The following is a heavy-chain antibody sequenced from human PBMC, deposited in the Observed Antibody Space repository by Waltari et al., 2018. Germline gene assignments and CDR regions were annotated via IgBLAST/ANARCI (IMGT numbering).Heavy chain of an antibody. D-gene: IGHD3-10*01. Sequence: QVQLQESGPGLVKPSGTLSLTCAVSGGSISSSNWWSWVRQPPGKGLEWMGEIYHSGRTNYNPALKSRVTIAVDKSKNQFSLKLSSVTAADTAVYYCARAKYGSGTGGAFGYWGQGTLVTVSS. CDR2: IYHSGRT. J-gene: IGHJ4*02. V-gene: IGHV4-4*02. CDR3: ARAKYGSGTGGAFGY. CDR1: GGSISSSNW.